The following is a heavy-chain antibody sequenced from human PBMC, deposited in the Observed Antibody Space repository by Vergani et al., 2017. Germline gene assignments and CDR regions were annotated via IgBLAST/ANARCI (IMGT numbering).Heavy chain of an antibody. CDR3: AKDGSGYAYYFDY. CDR1: GFTFDDYA. CDR2: ISWNSGSI. D-gene: IGHD3-22*01. J-gene: IGHJ4*02. Sequence: EVQLVESGGGLVQPGRSLRLSCAASGFTFDDYAMHWVRQAPGKGLEWVSGISWNSGSIGYADSVKGRFTISRDNAKNSLYLQRNSLRAEDTALYYCAKDGSGYAYYFDYWGQGTLVTVSS. V-gene: IGHV3-9*01.